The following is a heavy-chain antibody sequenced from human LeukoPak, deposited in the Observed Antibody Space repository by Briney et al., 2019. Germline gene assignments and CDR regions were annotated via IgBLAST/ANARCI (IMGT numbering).Heavy chain of an antibody. Sequence: SETLSLTCTVSGGSISDYYWTWIRQPPGKGLEWIAYIHSSGSTNYNPSLKSRVIISVDTSRSQLSLEVSSVTAADTAVYYCARIEGDNSLDYWGQGTLVTVSS. V-gene: IGHV4-59*01. D-gene: IGHD3-16*01. CDR3: ARIEGDNSLDY. CDR1: GGSISDYY. CDR2: IHSSGST. J-gene: IGHJ4*02.